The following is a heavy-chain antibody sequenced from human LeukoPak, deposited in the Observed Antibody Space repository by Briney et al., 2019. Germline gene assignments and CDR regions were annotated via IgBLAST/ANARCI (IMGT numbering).Heavy chain of an antibody. Sequence: PGRSLRLSCAASGITFSSYGMHWVRQAPGKGLEWVAVIWYDGGNKYYADSVKGRFTISRDNSKNTLYMEMNSLRAEDTAVYYCAIAAAGTNYYFDYWGQGTLVTVSS. CDR3: AIAAAGTNYYFDY. D-gene: IGHD6-13*01. J-gene: IGHJ4*02. CDR1: GITFSSYG. CDR2: IWYDGGNK. V-gene: IGHV3-33*01.